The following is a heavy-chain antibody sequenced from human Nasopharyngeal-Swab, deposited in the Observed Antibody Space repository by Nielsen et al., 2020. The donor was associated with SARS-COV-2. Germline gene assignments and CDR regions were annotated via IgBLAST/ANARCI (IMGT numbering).Heavy chain of an antibody. CDR2: ISYDGSNK. CDR3: AKDRGSSGYYYGMDV. D-gene: IGHD6-13*01. J-gene: IGHJ6*02. Sequence: VHQAPGKGLEWVAVISYDGSNKYYADSVKGRFTISRDNSKNTLYLQMNSLRAEDTAVYYCAKDRGSSGYYYGMDVWGQGTTVTVSS. V-gene: IGHV3-30*18.